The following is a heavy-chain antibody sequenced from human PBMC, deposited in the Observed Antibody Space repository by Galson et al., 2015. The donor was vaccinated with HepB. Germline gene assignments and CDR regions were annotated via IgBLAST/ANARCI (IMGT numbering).Heavy chain of an antibody. CDR1: GFTVSSNY. D-gene: IGHD6-19*01. V-gene: IGHV3-53*01. CDR3: AKDVAVASFDY. Sequence: SLRLSCAASGFTVSSNYMSWARQAPGKGLEWVSVIYSGGSTYYAGSVKGRFTISRDNSKNTLYLQMNSLRAEDTAVYYCAKDVAVASFDYWGQGTLVTVSS. J-gene: IGHJ4*02. CDR2: IYSGGST.